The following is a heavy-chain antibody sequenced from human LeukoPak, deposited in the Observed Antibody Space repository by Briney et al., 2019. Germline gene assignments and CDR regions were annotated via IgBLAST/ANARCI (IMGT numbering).Heavy chain of an antibody. Sequence: GGSLRLSCAASGFTFSSYAMSWVRQAPGKGLEWVSAISGSGGSTYYADSVKDRFTISRDNSKNTLYLQMNSLRAEDTAVYYCAKSEGGVPAALFDYWGQGTLVTVSS. CDR1: GFTFSSYA. CDR3: AKSEGGVPAALFDY. CDR2: ISGSGGST. J-gene: IGHJ4*02. D-gene: IGHD2-2*01. V-gene: IGHV3-23*01.